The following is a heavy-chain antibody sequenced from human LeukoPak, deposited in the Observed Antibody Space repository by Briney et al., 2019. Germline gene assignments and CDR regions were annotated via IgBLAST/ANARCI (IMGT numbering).Heavy chain of an antibody. D-gene: IGHD6-19*01. CDR1: GYTFTSYD. Sequence: ASVKVSCKASGYTFTSYDIKWVRQATGQGLEWMGWMNPNSGNTGYAQKFQGRVTMTRNTSISTDYMELSSLRSEDTAVYYCARFVAGFLYYFDYWGQGTLVTVSS. V-gene: IGHV1-8*01. CDR2: MNPNSGNT. J-gene: IGHJ4*02. CDR3: ARFVAGFLYYFDY.